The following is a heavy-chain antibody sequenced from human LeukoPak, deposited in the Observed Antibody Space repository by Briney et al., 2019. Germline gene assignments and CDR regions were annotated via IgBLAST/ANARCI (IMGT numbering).Heavy chain of an antibody. CDR3: ARVAGYFYYHYYMDV. V-gene: IGHV1-69*05. CDR2: IIPIFGTA. CDR1: GGTFSSYA. D-gene: IGHD5-12*01. J-gene: IGHJ6*03. Sequence: SVKVSCKASGGTFSSYAISWVRQAPGQGLEWMGGIIPIFGTANYAQKFQGRVTITTDESTSTAYMELSSLRSEDTAVYYCARVAGYFYYHYYMDVWGKGTTVTVSS.